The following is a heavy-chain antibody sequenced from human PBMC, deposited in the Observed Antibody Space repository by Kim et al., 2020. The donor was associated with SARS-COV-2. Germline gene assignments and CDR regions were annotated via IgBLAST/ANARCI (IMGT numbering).Heavy chain of an antibody. Sequence: GGSLRLSCAASGFTFSSYAMSWVRQAPGKGLEWVSAISGSGGSTYYADSVKGRFTISRDNSKNTLHLQMNSLRAEDTAVYYCAEDQAQSYYYDSSGCYDGYWGQGTLVTVSS. D-gene: IGHD3-22*01. CDR3: AEDQAQSYYYDSSGCYDGY. J-gene: IGHJ4*02. V-gene: IGHV3-23*01. CDR2: ISGSGGST. CDR1: GFTFSSYA.